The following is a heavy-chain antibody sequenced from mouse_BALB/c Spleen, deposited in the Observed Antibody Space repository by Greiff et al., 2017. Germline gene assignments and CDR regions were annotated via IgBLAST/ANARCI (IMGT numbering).Heavy chain of an antibody. CDR2: ISYSGST. CDR1: GYSITSDYA. D-gene: IGHD1-1*01. CDR3: AFYYGRSYAMDY. V-gene: IGHV3-2*02. J-gene: IGHJ4*01. Sequence: EVKLQESGPGLVKPSQSLSLTCTVTGYSITSDYAWNWIRQFPGNKLEWMGYISYSGSTSYNPSLKSRISITRDTSKNQFFLQLNSVTTEDTATYYCAFYYGRSYAMDYWGQGTSVTVSS.